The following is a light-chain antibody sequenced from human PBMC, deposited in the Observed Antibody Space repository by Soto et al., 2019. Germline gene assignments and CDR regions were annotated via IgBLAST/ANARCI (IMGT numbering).Light chain of an antibody. CDR2: WAS. J-gene: IGKJ2*01. CDR3: QQYNSYPYT. Sequence: DIVMTQSPDSLAVSLGERATINCKSSQSVLYSSNNKNYLAWYQQKPGQPPKLLIYWASTRESGVPDRFSGSGSGTDFTLTISGLQPDDFASYYCQQYNSYPYTFGQGTKLDIK. V-gene: IGKV4-1*01. CDR1: QSVLYSSNNKNY.